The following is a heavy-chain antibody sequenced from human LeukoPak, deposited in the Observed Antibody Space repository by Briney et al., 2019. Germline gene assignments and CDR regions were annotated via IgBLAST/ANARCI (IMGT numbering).Heavy chain of an antibody. CDR2: VDPEDGET. V-gene: IGHV1-69-2*01. D-gene: IGHD3-3*01. CDR1: GYTFTDYY. J-gene: IGHJ4*02. Sequence: ASVKISCKASGYTFTDYYMHWVQQAPGKGLEWMGRVDPEDGETIYAEKFQGRVTITADTSTDTAYMELSSLRSEDTAVYYCATSSVRITIFGVDYWGQGTLVTVSS. CDR3: ATSSVRITIFGVDY.